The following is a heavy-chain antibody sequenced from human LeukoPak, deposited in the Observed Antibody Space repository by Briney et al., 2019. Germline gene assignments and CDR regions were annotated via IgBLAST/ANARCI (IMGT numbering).Heavy chain of an antibody. CDR1: GGPISSSSYY. CDR3: ARQRIGGSCTFDY. D-gene: IGHD2-15*01. J-gene: IGHJ4*02. V-gene: IGHV4-39*01. CDR2: IYYSGST. Sequence: SETLSLTCTVSGGPISSSSYYWGWIRQPPGKGLEWIGSIYYSGSTYYNPSLKSRVTISVDTSKNQFSLKLSSVTAADTAVYYCARQRIGGSCTFDYWGQGTLVTVSS.